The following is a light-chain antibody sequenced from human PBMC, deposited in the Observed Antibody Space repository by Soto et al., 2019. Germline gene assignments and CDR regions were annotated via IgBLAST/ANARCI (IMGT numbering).Light chain of an antibody. CDR1: QPIKTW. CDR2: TAS. J-gene: IGKJ3*01. V-gene: IGKV1-12*02. CDR3: QKAANFPFT. Sequence: DIQLTQSQASVSAAVGDRINISCRASQPIKTWLAWYQQKHGKGPKLLIYTASTLKTGVQSRCSVSGSGTDFTLTISSLQPEDAAIYTCQKAANFPFTFGPGARV.